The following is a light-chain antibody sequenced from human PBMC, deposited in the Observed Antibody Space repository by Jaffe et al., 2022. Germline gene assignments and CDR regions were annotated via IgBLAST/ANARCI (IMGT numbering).Light chain of an antibody. CDR3: QQRKYWPPLS. Sequence: EIVLTQSPATLSLSPGDRATLSCRASQSVDNYLAWYQQKPGQAPRLLIYDASNRATGIPARFSGSGSGTDFTLTINSLEPEDFAVYYCQQRKYWPPLSFGGGTKVEI. CDR2: DAS. CDR1: QSVDNY. J-gene: IGKJ4*01. V-gene: IGKV3-11*01.